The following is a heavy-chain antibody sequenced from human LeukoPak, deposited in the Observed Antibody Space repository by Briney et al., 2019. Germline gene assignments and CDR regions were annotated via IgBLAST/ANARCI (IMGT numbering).Heavy chain of an antibody. D-gene: IGHD6-6*01. J-gene: IGHJ4*02. CDR2: INPNSGNT. V-gene: IGHV1-8*01. CDR1: GYPFTSYD. Sequence: GASVKVSCKASGYPFTSYDINWVRQATGQGLEWMGWINPNSGNTGYAQNFQGSVTMTANTSISTAYMELSSLRSEDTAVYYCARDSSSGVYYFDYWGQGTLVTVSS. CDR3: ARDSSSGVYYFDY.